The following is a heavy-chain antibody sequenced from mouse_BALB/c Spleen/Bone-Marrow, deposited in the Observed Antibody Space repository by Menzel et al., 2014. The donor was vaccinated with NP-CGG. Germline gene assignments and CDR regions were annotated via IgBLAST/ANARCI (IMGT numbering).Heavy chain of an antibody. D-gene: IGHD4-1*02. J-gene: IGHJ4*01. CDR2: INPYNDGT. V-gene: IGHV1-14*01. Sequence: EVQLQQSGPELVKPGASVKMSCKASGYTFTSYVMHWVKRKPGQGLEWIGYINPYNDGTKYNEKFKGKATLTSDKSSSTAYMELSSLTSEDSAVYYCASHNWDYAMDYWGQGTSVTVSS. CDR1: GYTFTSYV. CDR3: ASHNWDYAMDY.